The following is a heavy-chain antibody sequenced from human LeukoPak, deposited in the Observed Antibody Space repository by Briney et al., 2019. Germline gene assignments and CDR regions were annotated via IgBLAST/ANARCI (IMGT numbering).Heavy chain of an antibody. J-gene: IGHJ5*02. CDR2: MNPNSGNT. V-gene: IGHV1-8*01. CDR1: GYTFTSYD. Sequence: GASVKVSCKASGYTFTSYDINWVRQATGQGLEWMGWMNPNSGNTGYAQKFQGRVTMTRNTSISTAYMELSSLRSEDTAVYYCARGIKAREGRLFDPWGQGTLVTVSS. D-gene: IGHD6-6*01. CDR3: ARGIKAREGRLFDP.